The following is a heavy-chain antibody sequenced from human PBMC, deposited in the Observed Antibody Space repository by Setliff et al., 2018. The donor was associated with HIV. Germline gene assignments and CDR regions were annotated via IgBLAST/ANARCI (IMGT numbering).Heavy chain of an antibody. CDR1: GGSFSGYY. Sequence: KTSETLSLTCAVYGGSFSGYYCFWIRQPPGKGLEWIGEINHSGSTNYNPSLKSRVTISVYTSKTHFSLRLSSVTAPDTAGYYCARQGAVTGHAFDSWGPGARVTAPQ. CDR3: ARQGAVTGHAFDS. J-gene: IGHJ4*02. D-gene: IGHD6-19*01. CDR2: INHSGST. V-gene: IGHV4-34*01.